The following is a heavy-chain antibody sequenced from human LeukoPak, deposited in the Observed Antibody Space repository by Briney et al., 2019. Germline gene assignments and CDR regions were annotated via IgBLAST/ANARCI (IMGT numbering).Heavy chain of an antibody. J-gene: IGHJ6*03. CDR3: AAIAAAGTFPYYYYMDV. D-gene: IGHD6-13*01. CDR2: ISSSGSTI. CDR1: GFTFSDYY. Sequence: GGSLRLSCAASGFTFSDYYMSWIRQAPRKRLEWVSYISSSGSTIYYTDTVKRRFTISRDNAKNSLYLQMNSLRAEDTAVYYCAAIAAAGTFPYYYYMDVWGKGTTVTVSS. V-gene: IGHV3-11*04.